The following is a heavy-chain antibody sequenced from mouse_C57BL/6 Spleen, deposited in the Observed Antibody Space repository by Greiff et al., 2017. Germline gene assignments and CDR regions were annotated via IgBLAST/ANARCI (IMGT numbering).Heavy chain of an antibody. CDR1: GYAFSSYW. CDR2: IYPGDGDT. Sequence: QVQLKESGAELVKPGASVKISCKASGYAFSSYWMNWVKQRPGKGLEWIGQIYPGDGDTNYNGKFKGKATLTADKSSSTAYMQLSSLTSEDSAVYFCAREDYGSSYGWFAYWGQGTLVTVSA. V-gene: IGHV1-80*01. J-gene: IGHJ3*01. CDR3: AREDYGSSYGWFAY. D-gene: IGHD1-1*01.